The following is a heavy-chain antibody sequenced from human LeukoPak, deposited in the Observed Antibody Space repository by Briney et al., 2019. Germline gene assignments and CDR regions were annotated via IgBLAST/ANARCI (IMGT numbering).Heavy chain of an antibody. CDR1: GFIFSSYW. V-gene: IGHV3-7*04. CDR2: TKQDGREN. D-gene: IGHD6-19*01. CDR3: ARDQQQCLGLDY. Sequence: PGGSLRLSCAASGFIFSSYWMGWVRQAPGKGLEWVANTKQDGRENYYVASVRGRFTIFRDNAKNSLHLQMDNLRAEDTAVYYCARDQQQCLGLDYWGQGALVTVSS. J-gene: IGHJ4*02.